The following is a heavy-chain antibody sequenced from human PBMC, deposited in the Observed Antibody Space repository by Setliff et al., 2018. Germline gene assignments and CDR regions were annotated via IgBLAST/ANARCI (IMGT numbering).Heavy chain of an antibody. CDR3: ARINFYVSSGYYYAPDY. J-gene: IGHJ4*02. D-gene: IGHD3-22*01. Sequence: ASVKVSCKASGDTFNTYTLSWVRQAPGQGLEWMGIINPGGGSASIVQKFQGRVTMTSDTSTSTVYMEFTGLTSEDTAVYYCARINFYVSSGYYYAPDYWGQGTLVTVSS. CDR2: INPGGGSA. CDR1: GDTFNTYT. V-gene: IGHV1-46*02.